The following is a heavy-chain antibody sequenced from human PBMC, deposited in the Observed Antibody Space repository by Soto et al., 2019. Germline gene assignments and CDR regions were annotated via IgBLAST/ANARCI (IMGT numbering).Heavy chain of an antibody. CDR3: ATSRSGAYLY. CDR2: IKQDGSAK. J-gene: IGHJ4*02. V-gene: IGHV3-7*05. Sequence: GGSLRLSCVASGLDFSNYWMSWVRHVPGKGLQWVANIKQDGSAKYYVDAVRGRFAISRDNANDSLFLQMNSLRAEDTAVYYCATSRSGAYLYWGQGSLVTVSS. D-gene: IGHD3-16*01. CDR1: GLDFSNYW.